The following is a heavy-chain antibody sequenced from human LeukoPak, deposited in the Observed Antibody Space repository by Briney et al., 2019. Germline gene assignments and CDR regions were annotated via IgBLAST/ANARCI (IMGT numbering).Heavy chain of an antibody. D-gene: IGHD5-24*01. J-gene: IGHJ6*02. CDR2: ISISSSTI. CDR1: GFTFSSYT. V-gene: IGHV3-48*04. Sequence: GGSLRLSCAASGFTFSSYTMNWVRQAPGKGLEWVSYISISSSTIYYADSVKGRFTISRDNAKNSLYLQMNSLRAEDTAVYYCARVEMVSYHYYGMDVWGQGTTVTASS. CDR3: ARVEMVSYHYYGMDV.